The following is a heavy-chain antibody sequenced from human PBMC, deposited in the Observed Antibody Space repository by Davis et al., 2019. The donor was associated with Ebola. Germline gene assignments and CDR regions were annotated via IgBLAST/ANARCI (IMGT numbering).Heavy chain of an antibody. D-gene: IGHD6-13*01. CDR1: GGSFSGYY. V-gene: IGHV4-34*01. CDR3: AREPRIGSSSWYLRFSGGMDV. J-gene: IGHJ6*02. Sequence: MPSETLSLTCAVYGGSFSGYYWSWIRQPPGKGLEWIGEINHSGSTNYNPSLKSRVTISVDTSKNQFSLKLSSVTAADTAVYYCAREPRIGSSSWYLRFSGGMDVWGQGTTVTVSS. CDR2: INHSGST.